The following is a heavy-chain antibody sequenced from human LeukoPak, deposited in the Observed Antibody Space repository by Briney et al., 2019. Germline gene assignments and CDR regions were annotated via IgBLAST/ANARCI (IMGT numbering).Heavy chain of an antibody. Sequence: ASVKVSCKGYGYTFINHDIDWVRQAAGQGLEWMGWMNSNSGNTGYAQKFQGRVTFTRDTSISTAYMELYSLTSDDTAVYYCASGGYCGSTSCYPNWFDPWGQGTLVTVSS. CDR2: MNSNSGNT. CDR1: GYTFINHD. J-gene: IGHJ5*02. D-gene: IGHD2-2*01. V-gene: IGHV1-8*03. CDR3: ASGGYCGSTSCYPNWFDP.